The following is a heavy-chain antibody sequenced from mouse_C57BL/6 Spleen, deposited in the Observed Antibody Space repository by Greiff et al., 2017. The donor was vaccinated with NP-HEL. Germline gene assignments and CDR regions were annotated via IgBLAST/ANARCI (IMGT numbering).Heavy chain of an antibody. CDR3: ATPYYYGSSHGYFDY. J-gene: IGHJ2*01. CDR1: GFTFSDYG. CDR2: ISSGSSTI. V-gene: IGHV5-17*01. D-gene: IGHD1-1*01. Sequence: EVMLVESGGGLVKPGGSLKLSCAASGFTFSDYGMHWVRQAPEKGLEWVAHISSGSSTIYYADTVKGRFTISRDNAKNTLFLQMTSLRSEDTAMYYCATPYYYGSSHGYFDYWGQGTTLTVSS.